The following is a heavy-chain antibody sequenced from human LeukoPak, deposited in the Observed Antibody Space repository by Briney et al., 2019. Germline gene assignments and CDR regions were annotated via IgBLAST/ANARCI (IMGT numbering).Heavy chain of an antibody. J-gene: IGHJ6*03. D-gene: IGHD5-18*01. CDR2: VIPIFGTA. V-gene: IGHV1-69*13. CDR1: GGTFSSYA. CDR3: AMNSYGFMDV. Sequence: ASVKVSCKASGGTFSSYAISWVRQAPGQGLEWMGGVIPIFGTANYAQKFQGRVTITADESTSTAYMELSSLRSEDTAVYYCAMNSYGFMDVWGKGTTVTVSS.